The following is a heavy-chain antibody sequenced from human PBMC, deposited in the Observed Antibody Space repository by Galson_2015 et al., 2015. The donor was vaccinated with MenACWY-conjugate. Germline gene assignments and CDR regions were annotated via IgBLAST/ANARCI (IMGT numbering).Heavy chain of an antibody. CDR3: AAWKATVTTGVR. CDR2: INWNGGSS. Sequence: SLRLSCAASGFAFDEYGMSWVRQGPGKGLEWVSGINWNGGSSGYADSVKGRFTISRDNAKNSLYLQMNSLRAEDTALYYCAAWKATVTTGVRWGQGTLVTVSS. V-gene: IGHV3-20*04. CDR1: GFAFDEYG. D-gene: IGHD4-17*01. J-gene: IGHJ1*01.